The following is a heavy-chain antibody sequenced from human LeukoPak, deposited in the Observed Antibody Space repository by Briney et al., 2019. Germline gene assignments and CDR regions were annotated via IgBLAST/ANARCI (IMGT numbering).Heavy chain of an antibody. CDR2: IYSGGST. CDR3: ARGRYYFDY. CDR1: GFTVSSND. Sequence: GGSLRLSCAASGFTVSSNDMSWVRQAPGKGLECISVIYSGGSTDYADSVKGRLTISRDNSKNTLYLQMNSLRAADTAVYYCARGRYYFDYWGQGTLVTVSS. V-gene: IGHV3-53*01. J-gene: IGHJ4*02.